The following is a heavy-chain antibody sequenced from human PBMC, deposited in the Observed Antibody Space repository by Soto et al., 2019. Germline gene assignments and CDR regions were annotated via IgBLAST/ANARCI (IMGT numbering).Heavy chain of an antibody. CDR3: ARRLQWQLRPLDS. Sequence: PGGSLRLSCGGSGFTFNDYYMTWIRQAPGKGLEWVACINTLSTAIYYADSVKGRFTISRDNAKNSLYLQMNGLRAEDTATYYCARRLQWQLRPLDSWGRGTLVTVSS. D-gene: IGHD6-19*01. J-gene: IGHJ4*02. V-gene: IGHV3-11*01. CDR2: INTLSTAI. CDR1: GFTFNDYY.